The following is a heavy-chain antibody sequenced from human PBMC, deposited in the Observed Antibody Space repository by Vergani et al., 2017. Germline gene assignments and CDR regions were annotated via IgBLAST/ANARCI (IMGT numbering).Heavy chain of an antibody. CDR3: ARDRVDIVATTTYYYYYYGMDV. J-gene: IGHJ6*02. CDR1: GFKFSDHY. V-gene: IGHV3-53*04. CDR2: IYSGGST. Sequence: LEESGGGSVKPGGSLRLSCAASGFKFSDHYMSWIRQAPGKGLEWVSVIYSGGSTYYADSVKGRFTISRHNSKNTLYLQMNSLRAEDTAVYYCARDRVDIVATTTYYYYYYGMDVWGQ. D-gene: IGHD5-12*01.